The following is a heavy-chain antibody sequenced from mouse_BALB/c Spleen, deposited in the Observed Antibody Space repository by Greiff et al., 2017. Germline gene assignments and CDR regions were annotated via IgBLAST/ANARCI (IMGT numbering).Heavy chain of an antibody. CDR3: ARGYYGPYYYAMDY. V-gene: IGHV1-7*01. CDR1: GYTFTSYW. Sequence: QEQLKQSGAELAKPGASVKMSCKASGYTFTSYWMHWVKQRPGQGLEWIGYINPSTGYTEYNQKFKDKATLTADKSSSTAYMQLSSLTSEDSAVYYCARGYYGPYYYAMDYWGQGTSVTVSS. CDR2: INPSTGYT. D-gene: IGHD1-2*01. J-gene: IGHJ4*01.